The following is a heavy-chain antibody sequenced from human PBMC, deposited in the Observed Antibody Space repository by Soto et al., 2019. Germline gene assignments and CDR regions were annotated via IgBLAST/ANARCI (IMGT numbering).Heavy chain of an antibody. CDR3: ARESEDLTSNFDY. V-gene: IGHV3-21*06. J-gene: IGHJ4*02. Sequence: GGSLRLSCAASGFTFTRYSMNWIRQAPGKGLEWVSSISSTTNYIYYGDSMKGRFTISRDNAKNSLYLEMNSLGAEDTAVYYCARESEDLTSNFDYWGQGTLVTVSS. CDR1: GFTFTRYS. CDR2: ISSTTNYI.